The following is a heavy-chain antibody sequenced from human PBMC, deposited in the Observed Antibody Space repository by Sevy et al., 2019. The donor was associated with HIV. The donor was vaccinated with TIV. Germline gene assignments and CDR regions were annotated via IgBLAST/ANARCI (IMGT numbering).Heavy chain of an antibody. CDR1: GFTASSNY. D-gene: IGHD1-1*01. J-gene: IGHJ3*02. V-gene: IGHV3-66*02. CDR2: IFMGGST. CDR3: ARENDVLSAFDI. Sequence: GGSLRLSCAASGFTASSNYMSWVRQAPGKGLEWASVIFMGGSTYYADSVKGRFTISRDNSKNTLYLKMNGLRAEDTAVYYCARENDVLSAFDIWGQGTMVTVSS.